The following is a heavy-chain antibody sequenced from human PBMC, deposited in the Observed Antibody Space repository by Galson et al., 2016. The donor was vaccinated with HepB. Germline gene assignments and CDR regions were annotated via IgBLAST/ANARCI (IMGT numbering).Heavy chain of an antibody. CDR3: SRAGDRFSAYYFDY. V-gene: IGHV4-59*01. CDR1: GGSISGYY. D-gene: IGHD2-21*01. Sequence: SETLSLTCTVSGGSISGYYWIWIRQPPGKGLEWIGYIPHYGGTNSHPSLRSRVTMSVDTSKNQFSLNLISVTAADTALYYFSRAGDRFSAYYFDYWGQGSLVT. J-gene: IGHJ4*02. CDR2: IPHYGGT.